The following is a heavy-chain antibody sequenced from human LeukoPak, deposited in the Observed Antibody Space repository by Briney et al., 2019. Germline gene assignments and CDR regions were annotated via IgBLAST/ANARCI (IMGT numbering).Heavy chain of an antibody. CDR1: GGSFSGYY. Sequence: PSETLSLTCAVYGGSFSGYYWSWIRQPPGKGLEWIGEINHSGSTNYNPSLKSRVTISVDTSKNQFSLKLSSVTAADTAVYYCARFIGSRDYWGQGTLVTVSS. CDR3: ARFIGSRDY. CDR2: INHSGST. V-gene: IGHV4-34*01. D-gene: IGHD6-13*01. J-gene: IGHJ4*02.